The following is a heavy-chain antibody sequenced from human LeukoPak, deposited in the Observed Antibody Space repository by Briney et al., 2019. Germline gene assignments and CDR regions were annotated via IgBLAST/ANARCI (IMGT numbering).Heavy chain of an antibody. CDR2: IYYSGST. CDR1: GGSISSYY. Sequence: PSETLSLTCTVSGGSISSYYWSWIRQPPGKGLEWIGYIYYSGSTNYNPSLKSRVTISVDTSKKQFSLGLSSVSAADTAVYYCARHGGTFENWGQGTMVTVSS. V-gene: IGHV4-59*08. J-gene: IGHJ3*02. CDR3: ARHGGTFEN. D-gene: IGHD3-3*01.